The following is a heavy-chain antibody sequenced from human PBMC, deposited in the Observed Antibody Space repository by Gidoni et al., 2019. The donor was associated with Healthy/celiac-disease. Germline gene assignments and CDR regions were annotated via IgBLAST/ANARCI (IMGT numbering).Heavy chain of an antibody. V-gene: IGHV3-23*01. CDR1: GFTFSSYA. D-gene: IGHD4-17*01. CDR3: AKDLAQTVTKDYYYYGMDV. J-gene: IGHJ6*02. CDR2: SSGSGGST. Sequence: EVQLLESGGGLVQPGGSLRLSCAASGFTFSSYAMSWVRQAPGQGLEWVSASSGSGGSTYSADAVKGRFTISRDNSKNTLYLQMNSLRAEDTAVYYCAKDLAQTVTKDYYYYGMDVWGQGTTVTVSS.